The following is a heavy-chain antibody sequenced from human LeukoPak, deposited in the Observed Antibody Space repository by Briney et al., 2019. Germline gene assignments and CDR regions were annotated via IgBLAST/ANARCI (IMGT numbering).Heavy chain of an antibody. CDR2: IRYDGSNK. V-gene: IGHV3-30*02. D-gene: IGHD3-22*01. J-gene: IGHJ4*02. CDR1: GFTFSSYG. Sequence: GGSLRLSCAASGFTFSSYGMHWVRQAPGKGLEWVAFIRYDGSNKYYADSVKGRFTISRDNSKNTLYLQVNSLRPEGTAVYYCARGQFRFDSFESSAVDYWGQGTLVTVSS. CDR3: ARGQFRFDSFESSAVDY.